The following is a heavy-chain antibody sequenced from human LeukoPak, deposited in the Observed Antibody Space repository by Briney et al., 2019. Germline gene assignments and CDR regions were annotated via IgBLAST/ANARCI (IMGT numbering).Heavy chain of an antibody. CDR2: INPSDAST. Sequence: ASVKVSCKASGYIFTSYSMNWVRQAPGQGPEWMGIINPSDASTTYAQKFQGRVTMTRDMSTSTVYMELSSLRSEDTAVYYCARLARYSWSPISPLYYYYYMDVWGKGSTVTVSS. CDR3: ARLARYSWSPISPLYYYYYMDV. J-gene: IGHJ6*03. D-gene: IGHD1-26*01. CDR1: GYIFTSYS. V-gene: IGHV1-46*01.